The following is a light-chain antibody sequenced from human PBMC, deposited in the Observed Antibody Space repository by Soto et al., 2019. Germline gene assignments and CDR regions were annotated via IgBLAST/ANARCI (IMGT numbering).Light chain of an antibody. CDR3: QQYATSPPS. J-gene: IGKJ3*01. V-gene: IGKV3-20*01. CDR2: GAS. Sequence: EGVLAQFPDTLSLSPGKRATLSCWASQTISSSSLAWYQQKPGQAPRLLIFGASNRATGVPDRFSGSGSGTDFTLTISRLEPEDFAVYYCQQYATSPPSFGPGTKVEIE. CDR1: QTISSSS.